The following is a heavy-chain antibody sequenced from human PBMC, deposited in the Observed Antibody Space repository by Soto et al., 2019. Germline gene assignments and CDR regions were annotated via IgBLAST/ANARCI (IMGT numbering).Heavy chain of an antibody. Sequence: SETLSLTCAVSGGSIRSGGYSWSWIRQPPGKGLEWIGYIYHSGSTYYNPSLKSRVTISVDRSKNQFSLKLSSVTAADTAVYYCARSPNDYGDYVWWFDPWGQGTLVTVSS. D-gene: IGHD4-17*01. CDR3: ARSPNDYGDYVWWFDP. CDR1: GGSIRSGGYS. V-gene: IGHV4-30-2*01. CDR2: IYHSGST. J-gene: IGHJ5*02.